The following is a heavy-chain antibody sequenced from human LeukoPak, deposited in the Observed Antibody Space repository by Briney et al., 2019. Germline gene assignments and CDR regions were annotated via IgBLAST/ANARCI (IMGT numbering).Heavy chain of an antibody. CDR1: GGSISSYS. D-gene: IGHD5-18*01. CDR3: ATVDTTMGKDS. Sequence: SETLSLTCTISGGSISSYSWTWIRQPPGKGQEWIGYISYTGSTNYNPSLKSRVSISVDTSKSQVSLRLTSVTAADTAVYYCATVDTTMGKDSWGQGALVTVSS. CDR2: ISYTGST. J-gene: IGHJ4*02. V-gene: IGHV4-59*08.